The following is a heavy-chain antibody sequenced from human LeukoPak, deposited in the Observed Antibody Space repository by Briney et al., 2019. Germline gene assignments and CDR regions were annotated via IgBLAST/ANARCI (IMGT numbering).Heavy chain of an antibody. CDR3: TTDAQLYDYVWGSYRYDAFDI. CDR2: IKSKTDGGTT. Sequence: GGSLRLSCAASGFTFSDYYMSWIRQAPGKGLEWVGRIKSKTDGGTTDYAAPVKGRFTIPRDDSKNTLYLQMNSLKTEDTAVYYCTTDAQLYDYVWGSYRYDAFDIWSQGTMVTVSS. D-gene: IGHD3-16*02. J-gene: IGHJ3*02. CDR1: GFTFSDYY. V-gene: IGHV3-15*01.